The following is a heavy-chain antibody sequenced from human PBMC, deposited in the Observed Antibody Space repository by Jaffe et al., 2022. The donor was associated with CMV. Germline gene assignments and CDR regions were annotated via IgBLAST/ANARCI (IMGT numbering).Heavy chain of an antibody. CDR3: ARVTTTVVTPVGGFDY. D-gene: IGHD4-17*01. V-gene: IGHV4-59*01. CDR1: GGSISSYY. J-gene: IGHJ4*02. CDR2: IYYSGST. Sequence: QVQLQESGPGLVKPSETLSLTCTVSGGSISSYYWSWIRQPPGKGLEWIGYIYYSGSTNYNPSLKSRVTISVDTSKNQFSLKLSSVTAADTAVYYCARVTTTVVTPVGGFDYWGQGTLVTVSS.